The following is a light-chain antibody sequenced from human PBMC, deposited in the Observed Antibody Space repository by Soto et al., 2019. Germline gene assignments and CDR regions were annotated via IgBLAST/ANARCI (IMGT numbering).Light chain of an antibody. Sequence: QSALTQPASVSGSPGQSITISCTGTSSDVGTYNLVSWHQHHPGKAPKLIIYEGSKRPSGVSNRFSGSKSGNTASLTISGLQAEDEADYYCCSFAVGSTLVFGGGTKVTV. CDR3: CSFAVGSTLV. CDR1: SSDVGTYNL. J-gene: IGLJ2*01. V-gene: IGLV2-23*01. CDR2: EGS.